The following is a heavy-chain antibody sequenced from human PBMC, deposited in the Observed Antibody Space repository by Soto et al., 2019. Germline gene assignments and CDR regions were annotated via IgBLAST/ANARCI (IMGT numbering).Heavy chain of an antibody. CDR3: TGSYYYMDV. V-gene: IGHV3-23*01. Sequence: LLESGGGLVQPGGSLRLSCAASGVSLSGYVMSWVRQAPGKGPEWVSCIDNSGDGTSYADSVKGRFTNSREDSKNPLYLQMNSLRAEDTAIYYCTGSYYYMDVWGQGTTVTVSS. D-gene: IGHD3-10*01. CDR2: IDNSGDGT. CDR1: GVSLSGYV. J-gene: IGHJ6*03.